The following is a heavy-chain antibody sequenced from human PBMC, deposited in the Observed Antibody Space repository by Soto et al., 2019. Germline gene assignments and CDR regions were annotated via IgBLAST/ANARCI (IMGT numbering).Heavy chain of an antibody. J-gene: IGHJ4*02. CDR1: GGSISSGGYY. CDR2: LYYSGST. CDR3: ARWPQLEPRFDD. D-gene: IGHD1-1*01. Sequence: QVQLQESGPGLVKPSPTLSLTCTVSGGSISSGGYYWSWIRQHPGKGLERIGYLYYSGSTYYIPSLKSRVTISVDTSKNQFSLKLSSVTAADTAVYYCARWPQLEPRFDDWGQGTLVTVSS. V-gene: IGHV4-31*03.